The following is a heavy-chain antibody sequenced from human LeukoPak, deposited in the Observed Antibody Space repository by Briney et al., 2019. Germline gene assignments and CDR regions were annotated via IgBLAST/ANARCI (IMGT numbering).Heavy chain of an antibody. J-gene: IGHJ3*02. CDR3: ARRQAYCGGDCYSYAFDI. CDR2: IDPSDSYT. Sequence: GESLRISCKGSGYSFTSYWISWVRQMPGKGQEWMGRIDPSDSYTNYSPSFQGRVTISADKSISTAYLQWSSLKASDTAMYYCARRQAYCGGDCYSYAFDIWGQGTMVTVSS. D-gene: IGHD2-21*02. V-gene: IGHV5-10-1*01. CDR1: GYSFTSYW.